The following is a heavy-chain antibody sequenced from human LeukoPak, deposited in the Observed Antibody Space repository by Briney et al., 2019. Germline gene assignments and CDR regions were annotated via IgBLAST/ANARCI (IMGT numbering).Heavy chain of an antibody. CDR1: GGSISSYY. CDR2: IYTSGST. J-gene: IGHJ5*02. Sequence: SETLSLTCTVSGGSISSYYWSWIRQPAGKGLEWIGRIYTSGSTNYNPSLKSRVTISVDTSKNQFSLKLTSVTAADTAVYYCARVDGSCSGGSCPSGNWFDPWGQGTLVTVSS. D-gene: IGHD2-15*01. CDR3: ARVDGSCSGGSCPSGNWFDP. V-gene: IGHV4-4*07.